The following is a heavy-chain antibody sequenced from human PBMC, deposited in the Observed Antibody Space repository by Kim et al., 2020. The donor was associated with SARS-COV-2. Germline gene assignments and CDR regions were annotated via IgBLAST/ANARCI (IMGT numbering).Heavy chain of an antibody. CDR1: GFTFSDYY. V-gene: IGHV3-11*06. CDR3: ARDAPYDILTGWTYYFDY. Sequence: GGSLRLSCAASGFTFSDYYMSWIRQAPGKGLEWVSYISSSSSYTNYADSVKGRFTISRDNAKNSLYLQMNSLRAEDTAVYYCARDAPYDILTGWTYYFDYWGQGTLVTVSS. D-gene: IGHD3-9*01. CDR2: ISSSSSYT. J-gene: IGHJ4*02.